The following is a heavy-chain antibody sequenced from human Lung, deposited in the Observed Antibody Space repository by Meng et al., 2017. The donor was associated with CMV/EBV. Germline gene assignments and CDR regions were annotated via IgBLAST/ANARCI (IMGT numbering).Heavy chain of an antibody. CDR2: IKRDGSEK. CDR1: GFTFSSYW. J-gene: IGHJ4*02. CDR3: ARSSGDH. D-gene: IGHD3-10*01. Sequence: ESXKISCVASGFTFSSYWMTWVRQAPGKGLEWVGNIKRDGSEKNYVGSVEGRFTISRDNTKNSLYLQMTGLRVEDTAVYYCARSSGDHWGQGTLVTVSS. V-gene: IGHV3-7*01.